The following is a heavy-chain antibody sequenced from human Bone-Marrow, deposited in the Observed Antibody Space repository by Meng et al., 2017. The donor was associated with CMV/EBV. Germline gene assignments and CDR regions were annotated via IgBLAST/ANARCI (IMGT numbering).Heavy chain of an antibody. CDR1: GFTFGDYA. CDR3: TRYPLLVLEWIKYAMDV. J-gene: IGHJ6*01. V-gene: IGHV3-49*04. CDR2: IRSKSYGGTP. Sequence: GESLKILCTASGFTFGDYALMWVRQAPGKGPGLVSFIRSKSYGGTPEYAASVKGRFTISRDDSKSIAYLQMNSLKTEDTAVYYCTRYPLLVLEWIKYAMDVWGQGSTVTVSS. D-gene: IGHD3-3*01.